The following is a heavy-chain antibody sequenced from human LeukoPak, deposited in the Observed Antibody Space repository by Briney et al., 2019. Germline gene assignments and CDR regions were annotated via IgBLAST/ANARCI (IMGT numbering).Heavy chain of an antibody. J-gene: IGHJ5*02. CDR3: ARQGRRSGHIVVVTAMPWFDP. Sequence: GESLKISCKGSGYSFTSYWIGWVRQMPGKGLEWMGIIYPGDSDTRYSPSFQGQVTISADKSISTAYLQWSSLKASDTAMYYCARQGRRSGHIVVVTAMPWFDPWGQGTLVTVSS. D-gene: IGHD2-21*02. CDR2: IYPGDSDT. V-gene: IGHV5-51*01. CDR1: GYSFTSYW.